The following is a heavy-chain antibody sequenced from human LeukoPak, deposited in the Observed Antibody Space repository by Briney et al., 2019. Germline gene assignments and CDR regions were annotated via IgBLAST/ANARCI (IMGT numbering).Heavy chain of an antibody. V-gene: IGHV3-30-3*01. CDR1: GFTFSSYA. CDR3: ASHDSSGYYLDY. CDR2: ISYDGSNK. Sequence: QPGGSLRLSCAASGFTFSSYAMHWVRQAPGKGLEWVAVISYDGSNKYYADSVKGRFTFSRDNSKNTLYLQMNSLRAEDTAVYYCASHDSSGYYLDYWGQGTLVTVSS. J-gene: IGHJ4*02. D-gene: IGHD3-22*01.